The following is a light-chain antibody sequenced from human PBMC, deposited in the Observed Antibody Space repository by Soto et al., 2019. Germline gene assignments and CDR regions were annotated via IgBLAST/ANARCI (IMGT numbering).Light chain of an antibody. V-gene: IGKV3-15*01. CDR2: GTS. CDR3: QQYDNWPFT. Sequence: IVMTQSPATLSVSPGERATLSCRASQSVSSNLAWYQQKPGQAPRLLIYGTSTRATGIPARFSGSGSGTEFTLTISSLPSEDFAVYYCQQYDNWPFTFGPGTKVDIK. J-gene: IGKJ3*01. CDR1: QSVSSN.